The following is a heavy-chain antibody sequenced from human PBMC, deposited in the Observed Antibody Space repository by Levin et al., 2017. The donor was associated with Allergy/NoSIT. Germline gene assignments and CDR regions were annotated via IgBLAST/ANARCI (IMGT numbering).Heavy chain of an antibody. Sequence: GESLKISCKGSGYTFITHWIGWVRQRPGKGLEWMGILYPGDSDTRYSPSFQGQVTISADKSISTAYLQWTSLKASDTAMYYCARTSGGTFYVLDYWGQGTLVTVSS. CDR1: GYTFITHW. CDR2: LYPGDSDT. D-gene: IGHD2-15*01. CDR3: ARTSGGTFYVLDY. J-gene: IGHJ4*02. V-gene: IGHV5-51*01.